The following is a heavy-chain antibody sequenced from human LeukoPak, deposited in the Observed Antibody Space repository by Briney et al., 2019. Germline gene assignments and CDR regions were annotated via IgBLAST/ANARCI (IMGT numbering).Heavy chain of an antibody. J-gene: IGHJ3*02. CDR2: IFDSGRT. CDR1: GGSISSYY. D-gene: IGHD3-10*01. V-gene: IGHV4-59*12. Sequence: PSETLSLTCTVSGGSISSYYWSWIRQSPGKGLEWIGYIFDSGRTTYNPSLKSRVTISVDTSKNQFSLKLSSVTAADTAVYYCARDREVLLWFGESPPGAFDIWGQGTMVTVSS. CDR3: ARDREVLLWFGESPPGAFDI.